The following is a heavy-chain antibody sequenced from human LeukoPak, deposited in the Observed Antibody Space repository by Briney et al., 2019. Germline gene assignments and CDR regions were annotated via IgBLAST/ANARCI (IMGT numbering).Heavy chain of an antibody. CDR2: IYPGDSDT. J-gene: IGHJ4*02. V-gene: IGHV5-51*01. Sequence: GESLQISCKGSGYSFTSYWIGWVRQMPGKGLEWMGIIYPGDSDTRYSPSFQGQVTISADKSISTAYLQWSSLKASDTAMYYCARQRYDSSGYYFAPRWYFDYWGQGTLVTVSS. CDR3: ARQRYDSSGYYFAPRWYFDY. CDR1: GYSFTSYW. D-gene: IGHD3-22*01.